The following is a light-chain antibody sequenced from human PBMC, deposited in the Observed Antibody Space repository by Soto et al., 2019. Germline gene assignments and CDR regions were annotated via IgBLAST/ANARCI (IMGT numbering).Light chain of an antibody. CDR1: QSISSS. CDR2: GAS. J-gene: IGKJ1*01. CDR3: QQTYSKET. V-gene: IGKV1-39*01. Sequence: DIQMTQSPSSLSASVGDRVTITCRASQSISSSLNWYQQKPGKVPKLLIYGASTLQSGVPSRFSGSGSGTDFTLTISSLQPEDFATYFCQQTYSKETFGQGTKVEVK.